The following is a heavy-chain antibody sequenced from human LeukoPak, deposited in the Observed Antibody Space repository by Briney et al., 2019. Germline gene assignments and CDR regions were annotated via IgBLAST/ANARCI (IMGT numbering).Heavy chain of an antibody. D-gene: IGHD3-22*01. CDR3: ARGRSYYGSSGYDY. Sequence: SVKVSCKASGGTFSSYAISWVRQAPGQGLEWMGGIIPIFGTANYAQKFQGRVTITADKSTSTAYMELRSLRSDDTAVYYCARGRSYYGSSGYDYWGQGTLVTVSS. CDR2: IIPIFGTA. V-gene: IGHV1-69*06. J-gene: IGHJ4*02. CDR1: GGTFSSYA.